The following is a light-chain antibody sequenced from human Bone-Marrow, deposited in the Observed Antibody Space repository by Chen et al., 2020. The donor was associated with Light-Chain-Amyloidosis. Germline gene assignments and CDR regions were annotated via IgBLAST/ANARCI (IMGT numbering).Light chain of an antibody. J-gene: IGLJ2*01. CDR3: QSADRSGTYEVI. CDR2: RDT. V-gene: IGLV3-25*03. Sequence: SYELTQPPSVSVSPGQTARITCSGDDLPTKYAYWYQQKPGQAPVLVIHRDTERPSGISERFSSSSSGTTATLNISGVQEEDEADYHCQSADRSGTYEVIFGGGTKLTVL. CDR1: DLPTKY.